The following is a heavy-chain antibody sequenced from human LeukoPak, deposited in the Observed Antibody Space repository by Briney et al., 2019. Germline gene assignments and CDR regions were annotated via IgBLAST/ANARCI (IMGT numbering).Heavy chain of an antibody. CDR1: GGTFRSNA. J-gene: IGHJ6*02. CDR2: ITPIFGTA. V-gene: IGHV1-69*05. D-gene: IGHD4-11*01. CDR3: ARERAYSNYVAYYYYGMDV. Sequence: ASVKVSCKASGGTFRSNAISWVRQAPGQGLEWMGGITPIFGTANYAQKFQGRVTITRDTSASTAYMELSSLRSEDTAVYYCARERAYSNYVAYYYYGMDVWGQGTTVTVSS.